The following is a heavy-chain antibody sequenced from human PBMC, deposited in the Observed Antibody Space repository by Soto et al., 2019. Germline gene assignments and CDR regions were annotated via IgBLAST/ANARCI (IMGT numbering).Heavy chain of an antibody. CDR2: IYPGASDI. CDR1: GYTFIYVW. J-gene: IGHJ4*02. Sequence: AESLKIACHASGYTFIYVWVARVRQVPWKGLEWMGVIYPGASDIRYSPSFEGHVTISADKSTNTAYLQWSSLEAADTAIYYCARQGPSRGSDYAAFDFWGPGTLVTVSS. D-gene: IGHD3-10*01. V-gene: IGHV5-51*01. CDR3: ARQGPSRGSDYAAFDF.